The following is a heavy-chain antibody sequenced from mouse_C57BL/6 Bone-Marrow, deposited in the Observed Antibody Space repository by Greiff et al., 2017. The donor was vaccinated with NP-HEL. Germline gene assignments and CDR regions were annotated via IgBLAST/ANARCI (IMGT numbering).Heavy chain of an antibody. D-gene: IGHD2-4*01. CDR2: IYPGDGDT. CDR3: AREGGYYDYDGDYFDY. Sequence: VKLMESGAELVKPGASVKISCKASGYAFSSYWMNWVKQRPGKGLEWIGQIYPGDGDTNYNGKFKGKATLTADKSSSTAYMQLSSLTSEDSAVYFCAREGGYYDYDGDYFDYWGQGTTLTVSS. V-gene: IGHV1-80*01. CDR1: GYAFSSYW. J-gene: IGHJ2*01.